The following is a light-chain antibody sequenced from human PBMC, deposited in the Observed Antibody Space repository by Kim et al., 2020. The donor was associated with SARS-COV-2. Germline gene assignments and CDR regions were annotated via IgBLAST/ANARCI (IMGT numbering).Light chain of an antibody. Sequence: PGARAPLACRASQRVARGLVAWYRQKPGQGPRLLIYEASKRVAGIPDRCSGSESGTDFTLTISRPEPEDFAMYYCQQDGRVPYTFGQGTKLEI. J-gene: IGKJ2*01. CDR3: QQDGRVPYT. CDR2: EAS. CDR1: QRVARGL. V-gene: IGKV3-20*01.